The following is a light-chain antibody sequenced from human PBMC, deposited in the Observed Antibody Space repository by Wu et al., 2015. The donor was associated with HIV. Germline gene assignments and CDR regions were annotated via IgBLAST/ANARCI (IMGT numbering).Light chain of an antibody. CDR2: AAS. V-gene: IGKV1-9*01. J-gene: IGKJ1*01. Sequence: DIQMTQSPSSLSASVGDRVTITCRVSQGIDFYLAWYQQKSGEAPQLLVYAASTLQSGVPSRFSGSGSGTEFTLTISSLQPEDFATYYCQQHKTYPRTFGQGPGWTSN. CDR3: QQHKTYPRT. CDR1: QGIDFY.